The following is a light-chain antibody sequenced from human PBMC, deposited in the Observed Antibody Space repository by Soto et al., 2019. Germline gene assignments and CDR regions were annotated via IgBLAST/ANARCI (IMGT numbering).Light chain of an antibody. Sequence: QPVLTQPASVSGSPGQSITISCTGTSSDVGGYDYVSWYQQHPGKAPKLMIYDVINWPSGVSHRFSGSKSGNTASLTISGLQAEDEADYYCSSYAISRDVVFGGGTKLTVL. J-gene: IGLJ2*01. CDR2: DVI. V-gene: IGLV2-14*01. CDR3: SSYAISRDVV. CDR1: SSDVGGYDY.